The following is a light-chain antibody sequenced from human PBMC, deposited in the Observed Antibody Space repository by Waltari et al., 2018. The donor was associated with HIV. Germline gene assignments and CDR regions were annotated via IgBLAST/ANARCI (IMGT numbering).Light chain of an antibody. J-gene: IGLJ2*01. Sequence: QSALTQPASVSGSPGQSITISCTGTGSDVGLSDFVSWYQHHPDKAPQLIIYEVTIRPSGVSDRFSGSKSGNTASLTISGLQAEDEAHYYCSSYTRSNTRIFGGGTKVTVL. CDR3: SSYTRSNTRI. CDR1: GSDVGLSDF. V-gene: IGLV2-14*01. CDR2: EVT.